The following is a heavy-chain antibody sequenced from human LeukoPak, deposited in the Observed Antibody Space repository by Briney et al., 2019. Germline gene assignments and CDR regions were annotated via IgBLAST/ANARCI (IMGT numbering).Heavy chain of an antibody. V-gene: IGHV1-46*01. CDR1: GYTFTSYY. Sequence: ASVKVSCKASGYTFTSYYMHWVRQAPGQGLEWMGIINPGGGSTSYAQKFQGRVTMTRDTSTSTVYMELSSLRSEDTAVYYCARDRVSYALDYWGQGTLVTVSS. CDR3: ARDRVSYALDY. D-gene: IGHD2-2*01. CDR2: INPGGGST. J-gene: IGHJ4*02.